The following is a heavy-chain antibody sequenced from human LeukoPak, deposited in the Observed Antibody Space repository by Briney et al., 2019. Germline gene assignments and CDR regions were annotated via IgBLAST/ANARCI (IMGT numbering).Heavy chain of an antibody. D-gene: IGHD3-10*01. V-gene: IGHV5-51*01. J-gene: IGHJ3*02. CDR2: IYAGDSDT. CDR1: GYRFTSYW. Sequence: GESLKISCKGSGYRFTSYWIGWVCQMPGKGLEWMGIIYAGDSDTRYSPSFQGQVTISADKSISTAYLQWSSLKASDTAMYYCARPRSGYQNDAFDIWGQGTMVTVSS. CDR3: ARPRSGYQNDAFDI.